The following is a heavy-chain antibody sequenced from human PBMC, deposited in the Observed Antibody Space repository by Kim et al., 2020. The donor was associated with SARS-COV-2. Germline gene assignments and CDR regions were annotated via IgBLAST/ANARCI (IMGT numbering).Heavy chain of an antibody. Sequence: DYAVSVKSRITINPDTSKDQFSLQLNSVTPEETAVYYCARGPDEVSPFDYWGQGTLVTVSS. D-gene: IGHD1-20*01. CDR3: ARGPDEVSPFDY. V-gene: IGHV6-1*01. J-gene: IGHJ4*02.